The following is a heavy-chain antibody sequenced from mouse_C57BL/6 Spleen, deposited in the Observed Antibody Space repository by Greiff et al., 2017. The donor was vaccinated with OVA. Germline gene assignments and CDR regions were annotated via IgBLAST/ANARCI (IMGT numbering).Heavy chain of an antibody. J-gene: IGHJ2*01. CDR2: ISSGSSTI. V-gene: IGHV5-17*01. D-gene: IGHD2-3*01. CDR1: GFTFSDYG. Sequence: EVKLVESGGGLVKPGGSLKLSCAASGFTFSDYGMHWVRQAPEKGLEWVAYISSGSSTIYYADTVKGRFTISRDNAKNTLFLQMTSLRAEDTAMYYCAIDGYPPYWGQGTTLTVSS. CDR3: AIDGYPPY.